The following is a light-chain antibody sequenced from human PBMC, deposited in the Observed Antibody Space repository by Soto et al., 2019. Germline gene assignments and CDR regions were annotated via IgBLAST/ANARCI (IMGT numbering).Light chain of an antibody. CDR2: GTS. Sequence: EIVMTQSPATLSVSPGERVTLSCRASQSVSSNLVWYQQKPGQAPRLLIYGTSTRATGIPARFSGSGSGTEFTLTISSLQSEDFAVHYCQQYNNWPYTFGQGTKLEIK. CDR1: QSVSSN. CDR3: QQYNNWPYT. J-gene: IGKJ2*01. V-gene: IGKV3-15*01.